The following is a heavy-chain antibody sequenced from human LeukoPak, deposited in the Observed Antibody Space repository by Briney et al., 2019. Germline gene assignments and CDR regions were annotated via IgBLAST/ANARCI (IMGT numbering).Heavy chain of an antibody. CDR3: ARAVYDSSGYYPDAFDI. CDR1: GGTFSSYA. J-gene: IGHJ3*02. V-gene: IGHV1-69*04. CDR2: IIPILGIA. D-gene: IGHD3-22*01. Sequence: VASVKVSCKASGGTFSSYAISWVRQAPGQGLEWMGRIIPILGIANYAQKFQGRVTITADKSTSTAYMELSSLRSDDTAVYYCARAVYDSSGYYPDAFDIWGQGTMVTVSS.